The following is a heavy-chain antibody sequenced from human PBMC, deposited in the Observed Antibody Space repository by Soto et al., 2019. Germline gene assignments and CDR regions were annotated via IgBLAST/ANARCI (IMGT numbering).Heavy chain of an antibody. CDR2: IYHSGST. V-gene: IGHV4-4*02. D-gene: IGHD3-22*01. CDR3: ARGRTYYYDSSGYYWDY. J-gene: IGHJ4*02. Sequence: QVQLQESGPGLVKPSGTLSLTCAVSGGSISSSNWWSWVRQPPGKGLEWIGEIYHSGSTNYNPSLKSRVTISVDKSKNQFSLKLSSVTAADTAVHYCARGRTYYYDSSGYYWDYWGQGTLVTVSS. CDR1: GGSISSSNW.